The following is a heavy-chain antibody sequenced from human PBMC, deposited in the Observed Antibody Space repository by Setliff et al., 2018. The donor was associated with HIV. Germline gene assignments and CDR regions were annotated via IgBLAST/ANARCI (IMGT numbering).Heavy chain of an antibody. V-gene: IGHV3-48*03. Sequence: GGSLRLSCAASGFTFSSYEMNWVRQAPGKGLEWVSYISSSGSTIYYAVSVKGRFTISRDNAKNSLYLQMNSLRAEDTAVYYCARDDSNYRQHGMDVWGQGTTVTVSS. CDR1: GFTFSSYE. D-gene: IGHD4-4*01. CDR3: ARDDSNYRQHGMDV. CDR2: ISSSGSTI. J-gene: IGHJ6*02.